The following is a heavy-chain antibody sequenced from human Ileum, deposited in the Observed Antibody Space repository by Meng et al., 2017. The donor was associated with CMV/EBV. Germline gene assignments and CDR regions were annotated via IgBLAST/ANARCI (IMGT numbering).Heavy chain of an antibody. CDR3: ARGDRSVTGTLDY. D-gene: IGHD6-19*01. J-gene: IGHJ4*02. CDR1: GGAVSSSNYL. Sequence: QVQLQESGPGLVKSSQTLSLTCTVSGGAVSSSNYLCNWIRQPAGKGLEWIGRIYASGTTNYNPSLESRVTISVDSSKNQFSVKLSYMTAADTAVYYCARGDRSVTGTLDYWGQGTLVTVSS. V-gene: IGHV4-61*02. CDR2: IYASGTT.